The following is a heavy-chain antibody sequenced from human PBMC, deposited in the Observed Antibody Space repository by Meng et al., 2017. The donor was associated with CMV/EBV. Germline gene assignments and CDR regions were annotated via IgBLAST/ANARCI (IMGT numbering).Heavy chain of an antibody. D-gene: IGHD6-19*01. J-gene: IGHJ5*02. CDR2: ISSSGSTI. V-gene: IGHV3-11*04. CDR1: GFTFSNAW. CDR3: ARDIGLSQQWQSNDWFDP. Sequence: GGSLRLSCAASGFTFSNAWMSWIRQAPGKGLEWVSYISSSGSTIYYADSVKGRFTISRDNAKNSLYLQMNSLRAEDTAVYYCARDIGLSQQWQSNDWFDPWGQGTLVTVSS.